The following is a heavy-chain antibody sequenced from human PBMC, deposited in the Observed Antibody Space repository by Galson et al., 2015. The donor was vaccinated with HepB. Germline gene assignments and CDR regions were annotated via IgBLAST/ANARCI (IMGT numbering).Heavy chain of an antibody. Sequence: SLRLSCAASGFNFKNYWMNWVRQAPGKGLEWVAKIKEDGGETYYMDSVKGRSTISRDNVKSSLDLQMNRLRGEDTAVYFCTRGLEGGNYLFRGWQIRYNFVDPWGQVTLVIVSS. CDR3: TRGLEGGNYLFRGWQIRYNFVDP. J-gene: IGHJ5*02. CDR1: GFNFKNYW. D-gene: IGHD1-1*01. CDR2: IKEDGGET. V-gene: IGHV3-7*01.